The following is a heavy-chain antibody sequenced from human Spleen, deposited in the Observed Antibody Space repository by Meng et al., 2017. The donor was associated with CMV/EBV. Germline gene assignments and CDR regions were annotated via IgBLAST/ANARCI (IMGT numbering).Heavy chain of an antibody. V-gene: IGHV4-59*01. CDR3: ARGSSTSLLGFDY. CDR1: GGSFSGYY. J-gene: IGHJ4*02. CDR2: IYYTGST. Sequence: SQTLSLTCEVYGGSFSGYYWSWIRQPPGKGLDWIGYIYYTGSTNYNPSLKSRVTISKDTSKNQFSLKLSSVTAADTAVYYCARGSSTSLLGFDYWGQGTLVTVSS. D-gene: IGHD2-2*01.